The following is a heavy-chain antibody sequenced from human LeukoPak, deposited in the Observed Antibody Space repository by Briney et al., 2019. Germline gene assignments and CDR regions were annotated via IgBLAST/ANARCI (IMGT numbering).Heavy chain of an antibody. CDR2: ISYDGSNK. CDR1: GFSFSSFG. Sequence: GGSLGLSCVASGFSFSSFGMHWVRQAPGKGLEWVAVISYDGSNKFYADSVKGRFTISRDNSKNTLYLQMNSLRAEDTAVYYCAKAGYSSGWRNFDSWGQGTLVTVSS. D-gene: IGHD6-19*01. J-gene: IGHJ4*02. CDR3: AKAGYSSGWRNFDS. V-gene: IGHV3-30*18.